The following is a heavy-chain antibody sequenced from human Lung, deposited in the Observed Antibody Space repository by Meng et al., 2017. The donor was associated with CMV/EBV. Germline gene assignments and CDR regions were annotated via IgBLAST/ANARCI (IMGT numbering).Heavy chain of an antibody. V-gene: IGHV1-46*01. CDR3: ARGQGSTFGTGYGMDV. CDR1: GYTFTYYY. J-gene: IGHJ6*02. CDR2: INASGGNT. D-gene: IGHD3-3*01. Sequence: SVKVSXKASGYTFTYYYIHWVRQAPGQGLEWMGIINASGGNTNYAQKFQGRVTMTRDTSTSTVYMELSSLRSEGTAVYYCARGQGSTFGTGYGMDVWGQGTXVTVSS.